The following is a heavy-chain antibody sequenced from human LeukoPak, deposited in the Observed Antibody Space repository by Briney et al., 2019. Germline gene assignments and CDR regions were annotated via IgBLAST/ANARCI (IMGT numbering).Heavy chain of an antibody. D-gene: IGHD2-2*02. CDR1: GYTFTSHD. CDR2: MNPNSGKT. Sequence: VASVKVSCKASGYTFTSHDINWVRQASGQGLEWMGWMNPNSGKTDYAQKFQDRVTMTRNTSISTAYMESSSLRFEDTAVYYCARVGCSNISCYTWFDPWGQGTLVTVSS. CDR3: ARVGCSNISCYTWFDP. J-gene: IGHJ5*02. V-gene: IGHV1-8*01.